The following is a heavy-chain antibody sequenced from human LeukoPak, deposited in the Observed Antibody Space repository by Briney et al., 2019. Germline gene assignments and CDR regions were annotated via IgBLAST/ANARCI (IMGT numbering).Heavy chain of an antibody. Sequence: GESLKISCKGSGXSFTSYWIGWVRQMPGKGLEWMGIIYPGDSDTRYSPSFQGQVTISADKSISTAYLQWSSLKASDTAMYYCARSITMVRGVIIAQYYFDYWGQGTLVTVSS. CDR2: IYPGDSDT. J-gene: IGHJ4*02. CDR1: GXSFTSYW. D-gene: IGHD3-10*01. V-gene: IGHV5-51*01. CDR3: ARSITMVRGVIIAQYYFDY.